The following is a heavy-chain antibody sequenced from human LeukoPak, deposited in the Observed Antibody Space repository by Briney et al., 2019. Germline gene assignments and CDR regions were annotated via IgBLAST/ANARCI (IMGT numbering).Heavy chain of an antibody. J-gene: IGHJ6*03. CDR2: IYSSGTT. V-gene: IGHV4-59*01. Sequence: PSGTLSLTCAVSGGSISSYYWNWIRQPPGKGLEWIGYIYSSGTTNYNPSLRSRVSMSVDTSKNQFSLRLSSVTAADTAVYYCARTTEAHSWRTRYYDYYMDVWGKGTTVTVSS. D-gene: IGHD6-13*01. CDR3: ARTTEAHSWRTRYYDYYMDV. CDR1: GGSISSYY.